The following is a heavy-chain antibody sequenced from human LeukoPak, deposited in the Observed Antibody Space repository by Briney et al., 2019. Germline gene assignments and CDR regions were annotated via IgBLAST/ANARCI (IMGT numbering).Heavy chain of an antibody. V-gene: IGHV4-4*09. J-gene: IGHJ4*02. CDR3: ARQEILGSSSLYFDY. CDR2: IYTSGST. D-gene: IGHD2-2*01. CDR1: GGSISSYY. Sequence: SETLSLTCTVSGGSISSYYWSWIRQPPGKGLEWIGYIYTSGSTNYNPSLKSRVTMSVDTSKNQFSLKLSSVTAADTAVYYCARQEILGSSSLYFDYWGQGTLVTVSS.